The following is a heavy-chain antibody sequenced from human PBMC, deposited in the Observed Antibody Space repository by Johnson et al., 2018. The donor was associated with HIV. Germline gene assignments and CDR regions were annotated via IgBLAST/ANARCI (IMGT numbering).Heavy chain of an antibody. J-gene: IGHJ3*02. CDR2: INWNGGST. CDR1: GFTFDDYG. D-gene: IGHD2-8*02. Sequence: VQLVESGGGLVQPGGSLRLSCAASGFTFDDYGMSWVRQAPGKGLEWVSGINWNGGSTGYADSVKGRFTISRDNAKNSLYLQMNSLRAEDTALYYCARVRPGVLGYCTGGVCPHAFDIWGQGTMVTVSS. CDR3: ARVRPGVLGYCTGGVCPHAFDI. V-gene: IGHV3-20*04.